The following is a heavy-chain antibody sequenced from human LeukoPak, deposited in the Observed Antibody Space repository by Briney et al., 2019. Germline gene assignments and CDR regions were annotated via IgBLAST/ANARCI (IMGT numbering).Heavy chain of an antibody. Sequence: SETLSLTCTVSGYSISSGYYWGWIRQPPGKGLEWIGSIYYSGSTYYNPSLKSRVTIPVDTSKNQFSLKLSSVTAADTAVYYCARVEQLVRNYFDYWGQGTLVTVSS. CDR1: GYSISSGYY. V-gene: IGHV4-38-2*02. D-gene: IGHD6-13*01. J-gene: IGHJ4*02. CDR2: IYYSGST. CDR3: ARVEQLVRNYFDY.